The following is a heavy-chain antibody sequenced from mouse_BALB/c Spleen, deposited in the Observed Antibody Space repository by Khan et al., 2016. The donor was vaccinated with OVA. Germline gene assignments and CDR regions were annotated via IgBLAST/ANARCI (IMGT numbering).Heavy chain of an antibody. CDR2: ISYSGVT. V-gene: IGHV3-2*02. J-gene: IGHJ2*01. CDR1: GYSITSGYA. CDR3: SRGNYYGYYFDY. D-gene: IGHD1-1*01. Sequence: VQLKESGPGLVKPSQSLSLTCTVTGYSITSGYAWNWLRQFPGNKLEWMGYISYSGVTSYTPSLKSRISITRDTSKNQFFLQLNSVTTEDTATXSCSRGNYYGYYFDYWGQGTTLTVSS.